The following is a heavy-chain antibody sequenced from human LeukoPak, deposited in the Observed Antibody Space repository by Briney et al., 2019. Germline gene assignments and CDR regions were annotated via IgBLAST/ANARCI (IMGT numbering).Heavy chain of an antibody. D-gene: IGHD3-22*01. Sequence: PSETLSLTCAVSGGSISSSNWWSWVRQPPGKGLEWIGEIYHSGSTNYNPSLKSRVTISVDKSKNQFSLKLSSVTAADTAVYYCARRKHKLYYYDSSGRFQFDPWGQGTLVTVSS. CDR3: ARRKHKLYYYDSSGRFQFDP. V-gene: IGHV4-4*02. CDR1: GGSISSSNW. CDR2: IYHSGST. J-gene: IGHJ5*02.